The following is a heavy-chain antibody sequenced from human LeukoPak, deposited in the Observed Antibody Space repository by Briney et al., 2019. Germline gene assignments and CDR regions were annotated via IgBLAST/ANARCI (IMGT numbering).Heavy chain of an antibody. V-gene: IGHV4-39*07. D-gene: IGHD6-6*01. Sequence: PSETLSLTCAVYGGSINTPNYYWGWLRQTPGKGLEWIGNIFYSGGTYYSPSLTSRVTISLDTSRNQFSLKLNSVTAADTAVYYCARAVTAYSGSFGYWGQGTLVTVSS. CDR3: ARAVTAYSGSFGY. J-gene: IGHJ4*02. CDR1: GGSINTPNYY. CDR2: IFYSGGT.